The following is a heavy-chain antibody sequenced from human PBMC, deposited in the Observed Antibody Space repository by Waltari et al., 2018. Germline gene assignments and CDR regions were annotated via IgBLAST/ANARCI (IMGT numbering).Heavy chain of an antibody. V-gene: IGHV4-39*01. CDR3: ARLHDFSGGYRFDS. CDR1: GDSDSSDTYS. D-gene: IGHD3-3*01. Sequence: QLQLQESGPGLVKPSETLSLTCVVSGDSDSSDTYSWGWIRQPPGKTLGWIGSLFYGGRSDSNPSLRSRVTIYVDTSRNQLSLNLNSVTAADTAVYYCARLHDFSGGYRFDSWGQGTLVTVPS. J-gene: IGHJ4*02. CDR2: LFYGGRS.